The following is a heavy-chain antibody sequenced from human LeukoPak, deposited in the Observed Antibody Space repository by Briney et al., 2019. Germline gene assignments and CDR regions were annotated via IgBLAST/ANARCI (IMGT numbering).Heavy chain of an antibody. J-gene: IGHJ4*02. D-gene: IGHD3-10*01. CDR2: IYYSGGA. Sequence: SETLSLTRTVSGGSISSNNYYWVWIRQPPGKGLEWIGGIYYSGGAYYNPSLKSRVTISVDTSKNQFSLKLTSVTAADTAVYYCARRYYSGPFDYWGQGTLVTVSS. CDR3: ARRYYSGPFDY. CDR1: GGSISSNNYY. V-gene: IGHV4-39*01.